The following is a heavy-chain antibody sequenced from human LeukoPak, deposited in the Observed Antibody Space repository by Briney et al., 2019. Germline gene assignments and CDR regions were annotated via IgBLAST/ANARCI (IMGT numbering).Heavy chain of an antibody. D-gene: IGHD3-22*01. V-gene: IGHV3-23*01. CDR1: GFTFSTYA. CDR2: INGIGGST. J-gene: IGHJ3*01. CDR3: AKGLRRITMIVD. Sequence: GGSLRLSCAASGFTFSTYAMSWVRQAPGKGLEWVSAINGIGGSTYYADSVKGRFTISRDDSKNTLYLQMNSLRAEDTAVYYCAKGLRRITMIVDWGQGTMVTVSS.